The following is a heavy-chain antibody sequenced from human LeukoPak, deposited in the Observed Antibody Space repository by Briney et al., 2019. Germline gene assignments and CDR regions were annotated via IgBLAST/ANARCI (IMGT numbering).Heavy chain of an antibody. D-gene: IGHD3-3*01. CDR1: GYTFTGYY. V-gene: IGHV1-2*02. Sequence: ASVKVSCKASGYTFTGYYVQWVRQAPGQGLEWMGWINPNSGVTHYAQKFQGRVTMTRDTSISTAYMELSRLRSDDTAVYYCARDRSNYDFWSGYSADYYYYYMDVWGKGTTVTVSS. CDR2: INPNSGVT. CDR3: ARDRSNYDFWSGYSADYYYYYMDV. J-gene: IGHJ6*03.